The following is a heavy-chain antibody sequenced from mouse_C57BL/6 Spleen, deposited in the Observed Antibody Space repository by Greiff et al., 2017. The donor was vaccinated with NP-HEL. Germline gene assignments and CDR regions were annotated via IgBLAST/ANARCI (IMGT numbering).Heavy chain of an antibody. D-gene: IGHD2-4*01. Sequence: EVQLQQSGPELVKPGASVKMSCKASGYTFTDYNMHWVKQSHGKSLEWIGYINPNNGGTSYNQKFKGKATLTVNKSSSTAYMELRSLTSEDSAVYYCARSPYYDYEGFAYWGQGTLVTVSA. CDR2: INPNNGGT. CDR1: GYTFTDYN. CDR3: ARSPYYDYEGFAY. V-gene: IGHV1-22*01. J-gene: IGHJ3*01.